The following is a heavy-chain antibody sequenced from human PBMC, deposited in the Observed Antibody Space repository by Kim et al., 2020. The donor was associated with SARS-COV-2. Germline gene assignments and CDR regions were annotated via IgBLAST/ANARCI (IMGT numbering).Heavy chain of an antibody. J-gene: IGHJ4*02. Sequence: NSYATEYVASVTGRFTISRDDSKNTAYLQMNSLKTEDTAIYYCTNRALEGWGQGTLVTVSS. CDR2: NSYAT. CDR3: TNRALEG. V-gene: IGHV3-73*01.